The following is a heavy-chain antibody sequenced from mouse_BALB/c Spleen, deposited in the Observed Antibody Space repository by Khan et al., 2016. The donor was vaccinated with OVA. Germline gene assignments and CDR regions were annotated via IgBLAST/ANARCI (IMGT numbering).Heavy chain of an antibody. D-gene: IGHD2-13*01. J-gene: IGHJ3*01. Sequence: VQLQESGPGLVQPSQSLSITCTVSGFSLSNYGVHWVRQSPGKGLEWLGVIWSGGSTDFNAAFISRLSINKDNSKSQVFFKMNSLQTNDSAIYYCARGGLPLAYWGQGTLVTVSA. CDR3: ARGGLPLAY. CDR1: GFSLSNYG. V-gene: IGHV2-2*02. CDR2: IWSGGST.